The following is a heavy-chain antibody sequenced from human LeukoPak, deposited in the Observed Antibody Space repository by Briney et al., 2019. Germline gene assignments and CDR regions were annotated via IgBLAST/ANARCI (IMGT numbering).Heavy chain of an antibody. V-gene: IGHV4-4*07. CDR2: IYISGST. D-gene: IGHD3-10*01. Sequence: SETLSLTCTVSGGSISSYYWSWIRQPAGKGLEWIGRIYISGSTNYNPSLKSRVTMSVDTSKNQFSLKLSSVTAADTAVYYCARAVWFGEFETDAFDIWGQGTMVTVSS. CDR3: ARAVWFGEFETDAFDI. J-gene: IGHJ3*02. CDR1: GGSISSYY.